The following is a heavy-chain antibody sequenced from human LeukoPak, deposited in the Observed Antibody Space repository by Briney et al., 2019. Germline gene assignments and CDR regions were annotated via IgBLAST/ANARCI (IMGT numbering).Heavy chain of an antibody. CDR2: IYHSGST. CDR3: ARRGSSSWYFGY. Sequence: SETLSLTCTVSGYSISSGYYWGWIRQPPGKGLEWIGEIYHSGSTNYNPSLKSRVTISVDKSKNQFSLKLSSVTAADTAVYYCARRGSSSWYFGYWGQGTLVTVSS. V-gene: IGHV4-38-2*02. D-gene: IGHD6-13*01. J-gene: IGHJ4*02. CDR1: GYSISSGYY.